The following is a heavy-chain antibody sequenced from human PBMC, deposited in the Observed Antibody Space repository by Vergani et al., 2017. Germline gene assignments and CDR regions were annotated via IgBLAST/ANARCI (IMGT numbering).Heavy chain of an antibody. J-gene: IGHJ4*02. Sequence: QVQLVESGGGVVQPGRSLRLSCAASGFTFSSYGMHWVRQAPGKGLEWVAVIWYDGSNKYYADSVKGRFTISRDNSKNTLYLQMNSLRAEDTAVYYCARGPTSPPIYGDYPNYWGQGTLVTVSS. CDR3: ARGPTSPPIYGDYPNY. D-gene: IGHD4-17*01. CDR1: GFTFSSYG. V-gene: IGHV3-33*01. CDR2: IWYDGSNK.